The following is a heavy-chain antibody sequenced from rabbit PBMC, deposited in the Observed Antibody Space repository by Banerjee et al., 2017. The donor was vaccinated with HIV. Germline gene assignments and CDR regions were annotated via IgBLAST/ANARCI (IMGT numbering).Heavy chain of an antibody. CDR3: ARDGGVMPAFSL. V-gene: IGHV1S40*01. CDR2: IDAGSSGST. CDR1: GFSFSSSYW. D-gene: IGHD3-1*01. Sequence: QSLEESGGDLVKPGASLTLTCTASGFSFSSSYWICWVRQAPGKGLEWIACIDAGSSGSTVYASWAKGRFTISKTSSTTVTLQMTSLTAADTATYFCARDGGVMPAFSLWGPGTLVTVS. J-gene: IGHJ4*01.